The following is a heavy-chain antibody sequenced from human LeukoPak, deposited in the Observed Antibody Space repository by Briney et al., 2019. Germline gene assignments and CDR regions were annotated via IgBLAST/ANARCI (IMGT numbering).Heavy chain of an antibody. Sequence: SETLSLTCTVSGGSISSYYWSWIRQPPGKGLEWIGYIYYSGSTNYNPSLKSRVTISADTSKNQFSLKLSSVTAADTAVYYCARATGIAARFQDYWGQGTLVTVSS. CDR1: GGSISSYY. V-gene: IGHV4-59*08. CDR3: ARATGIAARFQDY. D-gene: IGHD6-6*01. J-gene: IGHJ4*02. CDR2: IYYSGST.